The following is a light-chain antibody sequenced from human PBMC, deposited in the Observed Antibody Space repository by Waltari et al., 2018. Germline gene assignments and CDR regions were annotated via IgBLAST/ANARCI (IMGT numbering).Light chain of an antibody. CDR2: DAS. CDR1: QSVSSS. CDR3: QQRRNWPQVT. Sequence: EIVLTQSPATLSLSPGERATLSCRASQSVSSSLAWYQHKPGQAPRLLIYDASNRATGIPARVSGSGSGTDFTLTISSLEPEDFAVYYCQQRRNWPQVTFGQGTKLE. J-gene: IGKJ2*01. V-gene: IGKV3-11*01.